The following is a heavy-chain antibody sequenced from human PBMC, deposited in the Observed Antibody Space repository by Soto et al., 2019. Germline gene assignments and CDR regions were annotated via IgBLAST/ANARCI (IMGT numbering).Heavy chain of an antibody. CDR2: IYPGDSDT. Sequence: GESLKISCKGSGYSFTSYWIGWVRQMPGKGLEWMGIIYPGDSDTRYSPSFQGQVTISADKSISTAYLQWSSLKASDTAMYYCASLGYCSGGSCYKWYFQHWGQGTLVTVS. CDR3: ASLGYCSGGSCYKWYFQH. CDR1: GYSFTSYW. D-gene: IGHD2-15*01. J-gene: IGHJ1*01. V-gene: IGHV5-51*01.